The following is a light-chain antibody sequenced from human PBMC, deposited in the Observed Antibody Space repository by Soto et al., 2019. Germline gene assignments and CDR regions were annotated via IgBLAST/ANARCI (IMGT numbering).Light chain of an antibody. CDR2: DVS. Sequence: QSALTQPRSVSGSPGQSVTISCTGTSSDVGGYNYVYWYQQHPGKAPKLMIYDVSKRPSGVPDRFSGSKSGNTASLTISGLQAEDEADYYYCSYAGSYTWVFGTGTKLTVL. CDR1: SSDVGGYNY. CDR3: CSYAGSYTWV. J-gene: IGLJ1*01. V-gene: IGLV2-11*01.